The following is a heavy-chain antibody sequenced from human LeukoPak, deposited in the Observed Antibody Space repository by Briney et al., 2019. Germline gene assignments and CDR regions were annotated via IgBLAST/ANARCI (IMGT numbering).Heavy chain of an antibody. CDR3: ARPGYSGSYFDAFDI. D-gene: IGHD1-26*01. Sequence: SEALSLTCTVSGGSISSSSYYWGWIRQPPGKGLEWIGSIYYRGSTYYNPSLKSRVTISVDTSKNQFSLKLSSVAAADTAVYYCARPGYSGSYFDAFDIWGQGTMVTVSS. CDR2: IYYRGST. V-gene: IGHV4-39*01. CDR1: GGSISSSSYY. J-gene: IGHJ3*02.